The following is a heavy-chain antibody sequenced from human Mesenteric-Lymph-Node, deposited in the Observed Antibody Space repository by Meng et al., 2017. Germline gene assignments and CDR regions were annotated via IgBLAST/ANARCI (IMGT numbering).Heavy chain of an antibody. CDR1: GFTFSRYW. V-gene: IGHV3-74*01. CDR3: ARDRGGCSGGSCPT. J-gene: IGHJ3*01. Sequence: GGSLRLSCTVSGFTFSRYWMHWVRQAPGKGLVWVSRINSDGSSTIYADSVKGRFTISRDNTKNTLYLQMNSLRAEDTAVYYCARDRGGCSGGSCPTWGQGTMVTVSS. D-gene: IGHD2-15*01. CDR2: INSDGSST.